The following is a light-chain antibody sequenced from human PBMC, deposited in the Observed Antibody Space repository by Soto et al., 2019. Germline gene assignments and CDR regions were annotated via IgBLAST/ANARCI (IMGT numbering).Light chain of an antibody. V-gene: IGKV1-5*03. Sequence: DIQMTQSPSTLSASVGDRVTITCRASQNIDSGLAWYQQKPGKAPKLLIYKASTLESGVPLRFSGSGSGTEFTLPITSLQPYDFATYYCQQYHFFWTFGQGTRVQIK. J-gene: IGKJ1*01. CDR3: QQYHFFWT. CDR1: QNIDSG. CDR2: KAS.